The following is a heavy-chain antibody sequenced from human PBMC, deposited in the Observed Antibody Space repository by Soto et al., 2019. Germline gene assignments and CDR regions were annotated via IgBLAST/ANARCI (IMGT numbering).Heavy chain of an antibody. CDR2: ISSSSTAI. D-gene: IGHD3-22*01. CDR3: ARGYYYYNIVWYHPFYAH. CDR1: GFSFSSYS. Sequence: RVLRLSCAASGFSFSSYSMNWVRQAPGKGLEWVSSISSSSTAIFYGDSVKGRFIISRDNAENSLYLQMNSLRDEDTAVYYCARGYYYYNIVWYHPFYAHCGQGTL. J-gene: IGHJ4*02. V-gene: IGHV3-21*01.